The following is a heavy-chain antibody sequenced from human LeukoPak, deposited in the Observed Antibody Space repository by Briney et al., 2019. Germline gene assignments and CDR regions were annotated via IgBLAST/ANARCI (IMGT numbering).Heavy chain of an antibody. CDR1: GGSFSGYY. Sequence: SETLSLTCAVYGGSFSGYYWSWIRQPPGKGLEWIGEINHSGSTNYNPSLKSRVTISVDTSKNQFPLKLGSVTAADTAVYYCARGELWLDYWGQGTLLTVSS. J-gene: IGHJ4*02. D-gene: IGHD5-18*01. CDR3: ARGELWLDY. CDR2: INHSGST. V-gene: IGHV4-34*01.